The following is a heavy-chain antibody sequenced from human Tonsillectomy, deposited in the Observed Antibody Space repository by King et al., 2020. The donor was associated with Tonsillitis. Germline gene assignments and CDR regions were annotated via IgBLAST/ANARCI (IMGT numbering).Heavy chain of an antibody. Sequence: VQLVESGGGLVQPGGSLRLSCAASRFTFSNYAMSWVRQAPGKGLEWVSAISGSGGSTYYADSVKGRFTISRDNSKNTLYLQMNSLIAEDTAVYYCAKEMGGVVVPGAIDYWGQGTLVTVSS. V-gene: IGHV3-23*04. CDR1: RFTFSNYA. CDR3: AKEMGGVVVPGAIDY. J-gene: IGHJ4*02. CDR2: ISGSGGST. D-gene: IGHD2-2*01.